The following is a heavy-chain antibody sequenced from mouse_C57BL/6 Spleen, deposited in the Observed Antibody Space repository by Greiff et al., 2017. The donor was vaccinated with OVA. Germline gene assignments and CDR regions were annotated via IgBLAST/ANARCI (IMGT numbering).Heavy chain of an antibody. D-gene: IGHD2-3*01. CDR3: ARSDGYYSY. Sequence: VQLQQPGAELVMPGASVKLSCKASGYTFTSYWMHWVKQRPGQGLEWIGEIDPSDSYTNYNQKFKGKSTLTVDKSSSTAYMQLSSLTSEDSAVYYCARSDGYYSYWGQGTTLTVSS. CDR2: IDPSDSYT. CDR1: GYTFTSYW. J-gene: IGHJ2*01. V-gene: IGHV1-69*01.